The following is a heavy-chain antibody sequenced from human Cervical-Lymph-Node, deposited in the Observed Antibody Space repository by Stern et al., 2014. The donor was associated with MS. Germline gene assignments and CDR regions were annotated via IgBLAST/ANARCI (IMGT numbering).Heavy chain of an antibody. V-gene: IGHV3-11*01. J-gene: IGHJ4*02. CDR3: ASRGDSGHLDY. Sequence: VQMVESGGGLVKPGGSLRLSCAASGFTLSDHWIRQAPGTGLAWFSYISNSGSTIYYADSVKVRFTTSRDNAQKSVYLQMNSLRADDTAVYYCASRGDSGHLDYWGQGTLVTVSS. CDR1: GFTLSDH. CDR2: ISNSGSTI. D-gene: IGHD5-12*01.